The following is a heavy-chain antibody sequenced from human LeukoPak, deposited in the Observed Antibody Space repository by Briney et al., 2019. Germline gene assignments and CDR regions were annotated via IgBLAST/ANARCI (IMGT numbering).Heavy chain of an antibody. D-gene: IGHD4-17*01. CDR3: ATNYGDYVEDWYFDL. CDR2: IYYSGST. Sequence: SETLSLTCTVSGGSISSYYWSWIRQPPGKGLEWIGYIYYSGSTNYNPSLKSRVTISIDTSKNQFSLKLSSVTAADTAVYYCATNYGDYVEDWYFDLWGRGTLVTVSS. J-gene: IGHJ2*01. CDR1: GGSISSYY. V-gene: IGHV4-59*08.